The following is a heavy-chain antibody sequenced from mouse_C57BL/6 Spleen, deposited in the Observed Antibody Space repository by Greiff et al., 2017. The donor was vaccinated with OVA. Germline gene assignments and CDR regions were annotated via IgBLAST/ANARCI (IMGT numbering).Heavy chain of an antibody. CDR1: GFSLTSYG. Sequence: QVQLKESGPGLVQPSQSLSITCTVSGFSLTSYGVHWVRQSPGKGLEWLGVIWRGGSTDYNAAFMSRLSITKDNSKSQVFFKMNSLQADDTAIYYCAKGNYSNYPWYFDVWGTGTTVTVSS. CDR2: IWRGGST. J-gene: IGHJ1*03. D-gene: IGHD2-5*01. V-gene: IGHV2-5*01. CDR3: AKGNYSNYPWYFDV.